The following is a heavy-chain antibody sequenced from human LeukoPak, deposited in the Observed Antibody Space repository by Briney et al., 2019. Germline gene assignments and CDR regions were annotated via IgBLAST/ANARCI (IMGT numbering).Heavy chain of an antibody. J-gene: IGHJ6*04. V-gene: IGHV4-59*01. Sequence: SETLSLTCTVSGGSISSYYWSWIRQPPGKGLEWIGYIYYSGSTNYKPSLKSRVTISVDTSKNQFSLKLNSVTAADTAVYYCARSGGAQLWSGVDVWGKGTTVTVSS. CDR3: ARSGGAQLWSGVDV. CDR1: GGSISSYY. D-gene: IGHD5-18*01. CDR2: IYYSGST.